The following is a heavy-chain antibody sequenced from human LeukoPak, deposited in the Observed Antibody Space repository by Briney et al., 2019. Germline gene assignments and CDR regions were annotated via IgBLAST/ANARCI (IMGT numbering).Heavy chain of an antibody. CDR3: AKDLWPEYYDSSGYVRSDAFDI. CDR2: ISGRGGST. Sequence: GGSLRLSCAASGFTFSSYAMSWVRQAPGKGLEWVSAISGRGGSTYYADSVKGRFTISRDNSKNTLYLQMNSLGAEDTAVYYCAKDLWPEYYDSSGYVRSDAFDIWGQGTMVTVSS. D-gene: IGHD3-22*01. J-gene: IGHJ3*02. V-gene: IGHV3-23*01. CDR1: GFTFSSYA.